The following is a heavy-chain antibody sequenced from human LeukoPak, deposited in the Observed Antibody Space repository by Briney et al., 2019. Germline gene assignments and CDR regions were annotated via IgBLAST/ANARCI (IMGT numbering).Heavy chain of an antibody. CDR1: GYSFTSYW. CDR3: ARTSRETLPSYYYDSSGSIPCAFDI. Sequence: GESLKISCKGSGYSFTSYWIGWVRQMPGKGLEWMGIIYPGDSDTRYSPSFQGQVTISADKSISTAYLQWSSLKASDTAMYYCARTSRETLPSYYYDSSGSIPCAFDIWGQGTMVTVSS. J-gene: IGHJ3*02. D-gene: IGHD3-22*01. CDR2: IYPGDSDT. V-gene: IGHV5-51*01.